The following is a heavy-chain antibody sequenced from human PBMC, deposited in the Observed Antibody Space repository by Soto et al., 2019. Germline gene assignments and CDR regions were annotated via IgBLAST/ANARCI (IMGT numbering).Heavy chain of an antibody. CDR2: IDPSDSYT. V-gene: IGHV5-10-1*01. D-gene: IGHD3-22*01. CDR3: ARLDYYDSSGYHYGMDV. CDR1: GYSFTSYW. Sequence: PGESLKISCNGSGYSFTSYWISWVRQMPGKGLEWMGRIDPSDSYTNYSPSFQGHVTISADKSISTAYLQWSSLRASDTAMYYCARLDYYDSSGYHYGMDVWAKGPRSPSP. J-gene: IGHJ6*02.